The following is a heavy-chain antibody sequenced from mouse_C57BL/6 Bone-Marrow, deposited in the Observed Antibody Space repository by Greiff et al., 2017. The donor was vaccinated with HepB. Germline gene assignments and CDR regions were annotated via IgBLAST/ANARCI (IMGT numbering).Heavy chain of an antibody. CDR3: APHYYGSSYYYAMDY. CDR2: IDPEDGET. CDR1: GFNIKDYY. D-gene: IGHD1-1*01. V-gene: IGHV14-2*01. J-gene: IGHJ4*01. Sequence: VHVKQSGAELVKPGASVKLSCTASGFNIKDYYMHWVKQRTEQGLEWIGRIDPEDGETKYAPKFQGKATITADTSSNTAYLQLSSLTSEDTAVYYCAPHYYGSSYYYAMDYWGQGTSVTVSS.